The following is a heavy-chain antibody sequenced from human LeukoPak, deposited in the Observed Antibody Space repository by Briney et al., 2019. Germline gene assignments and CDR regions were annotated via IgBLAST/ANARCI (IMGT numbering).Heavy chain of an antibody. CDR2: IYYSGST. CDR3: ARGDYYDRGAFDY. J-gene: IGHJ4*02. D-gene: IGHD3-22*01. Sequence: SQTLSLTCTISGGSISSGDYYWGWIRQHPGKGLEWIGYIYYSGSTYYNPSLKSRVTISVDTSKNQFSLKLSSVTAADTAVYYCARGDYYDRGAFDYWGQGTLVTVSS. CDR1: GGSISSGDYY. V-gene: IGHV4-30-4*08.